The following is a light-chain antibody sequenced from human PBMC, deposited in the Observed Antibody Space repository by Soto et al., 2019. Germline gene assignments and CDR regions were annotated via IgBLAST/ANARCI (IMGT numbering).Light chain of an antibody. V-gene: IGKV1-33*01. Sequence: DIQMTQSPSSLSASVGDRVTITCQASQDISNYLNWYQQKPGKAPKLLIYDASNLETGVPSRFSESGSGTDFPFTISSLQPEDIATYYCKQYDNPPVTFGQGTRLEIK. CDR1: QDISNY. CDR3: KQYDNPPVT. CDR2: DAS. J-gene: IGKJ5*01.